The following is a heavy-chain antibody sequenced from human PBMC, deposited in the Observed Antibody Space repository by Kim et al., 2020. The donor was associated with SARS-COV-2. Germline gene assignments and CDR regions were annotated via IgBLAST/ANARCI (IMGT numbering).Heavy chain of an antibody. CDR3: ASDDTTIFGVAPYYYGMDV. CDR1: GYTFTGYY. V-gene: IGHV1-2*02. Sequence: ASVKVSCKASGYTFTGYYMHWVRQAPGQGLEWMGWINPNSGGTNYAQKFQGRVTMTRDTSISTAYMELSRLRSDDTAVYYCASDDTTIFGVAPYYYGMDVWGQGTTVTVSS. J-gene: IGHJ6*02. D-gene: IGHD3-3*01. CDR2: INPNSGGT.